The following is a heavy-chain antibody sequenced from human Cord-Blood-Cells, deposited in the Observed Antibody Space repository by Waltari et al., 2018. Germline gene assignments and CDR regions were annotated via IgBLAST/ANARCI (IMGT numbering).Heavy chain of an antibody. V-gene: IGHV4-39*01. D-gene: IGHD6-6*01. CDR3: ARRAGIAARNWFDP. J-gene: IGHJ5*02. CDR1: GGSISSSSYY. Sequence: QLQLQESGPGLVKPSETLSLTCTASGGSISSSSYYWGWIRQPPGKGLEWIGSIYYSRSTFSNPSLKSRVTISVDTSKNQFSLKLSAVTAADTAVYYCARRAGIAARNWFDPWGQGTLVTVSS. CDR2: IYYSRST.